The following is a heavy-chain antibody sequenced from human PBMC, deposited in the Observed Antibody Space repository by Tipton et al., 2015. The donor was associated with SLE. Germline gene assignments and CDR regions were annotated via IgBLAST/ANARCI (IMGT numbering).Heavy chain of an antibody. CDR1: GGSISDKSYY. J-gene: IGHJ4*02. D-gene: IGHD3-3*01. CDR2: IYYSGST. V-gene: IGHV4-39*07. Sequence: TLSLTCTISGGSISDKSYYWGWLRQPPGKDLEWIGSIYYSGSTYSNPSLKSRVTIPLDTSRHQFSLRLASVTAAAPAVYYCARVKSIFGVVIIDYRGQGTLVTVSS. CDR3: ARVKSIFGVVIIDY.